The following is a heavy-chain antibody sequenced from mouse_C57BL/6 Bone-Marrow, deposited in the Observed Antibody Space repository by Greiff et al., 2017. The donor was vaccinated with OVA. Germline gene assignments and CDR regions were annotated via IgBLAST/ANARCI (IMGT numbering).Heavy chain of an antibody. J-gene: IGHJ4*01. CDR2: IYPGSGST. Sequence: QVQLQQPGAELVKPGASVKMSCKASGYTFTSYWITWVKQRPGKGLEWIGDIYPGSGSTNYNEKFKSKATLTVDTSSSTAYMQLSSLTSEDSAVYYCAREGSNYGFYAMDYWGQGTSVTVSS. V-gene: IGHV1-55*01. CDR3: AREGSNYGFYAMDY. CDR1: GYTFTSYW. D-gene: IGHD2-5*01.